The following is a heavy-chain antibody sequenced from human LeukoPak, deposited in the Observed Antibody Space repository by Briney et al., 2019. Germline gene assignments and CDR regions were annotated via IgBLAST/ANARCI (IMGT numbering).Heavy chain of an antibody. CDR1: GFSLRTKGGG. V-gene: IGHV2-5*02. Sequence: SGPTLLKATQTLTLSCAFSGFSLRTKGGGGCWIRQPPVKTLEWLSLLYWDDDKRYPPSLKTRLTITRDTSNNQVVLTMTDMEPVDTATYYCVHRSMTATQAPLPFDFWGPGTFITVSS. CDR2: LYWDDDK. D-gene: IGHD1-1*01. J-gene: IGHJ4*02. CDR3: VHRSMTATQAPLPFDF.